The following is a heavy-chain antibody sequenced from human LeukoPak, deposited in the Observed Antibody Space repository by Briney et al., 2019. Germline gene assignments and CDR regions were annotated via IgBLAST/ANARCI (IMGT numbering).Heavy chain of an antibody. CDR2: ISSSGGTT. D-gene: IGHD5-24*01. Sequence: GSLRLSCAAPGFTFSTYAVNWVRQDPGNGQEWVLSISSSGGTTYYADSVKGRFSISRDNSKNTLYLRMNSLRAEDTAIYYCAKDRNAWPTNFDSWGQGTLVTVSA. CDR3: AKDRNAWPTNFDS. V-gene: IGHV3-23*01. CDR1: GFTFSTYA. J-gene: IGHJ4*02.